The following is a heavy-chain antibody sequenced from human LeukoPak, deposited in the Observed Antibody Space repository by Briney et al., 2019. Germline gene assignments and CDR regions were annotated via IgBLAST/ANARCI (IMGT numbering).Heavy chain of an antibody. D-gene: IGHD3-10*01. J-gene: IGHJ4*02. CDR1: AFTSSSYW. Sequence: GGSLRLSCAASAFTSSSYWMSWVRQAPGKGLEWLSGISPRGGSTYYADSVKGRFTISRDNSKNTLYLQMNSLRAEDTAVYYCAKSPVVIGDWGNYFDYWGQGTLVTVSS. CDR2: ISPRGGST. V-gene: IGHV3-23*01. CDR3: AKSPVVIGDWGNYFDY.